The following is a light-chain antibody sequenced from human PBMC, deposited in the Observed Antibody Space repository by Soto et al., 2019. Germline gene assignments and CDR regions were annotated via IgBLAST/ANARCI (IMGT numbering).Light chain of an antibody. CDR1: QSISSW. CDR3: QQYNSYSWT. CDR2: DAS. Sequence: DIQMTQSPSTLSASVGARVPITCRARQSISSWLAWYQQKPGKAPKLLIYDASSLESGVPSRFSGSGSGTEFTLTISSLQPDDFATYYCQQYNSYSWTFGQGTKVDI. J-gene: IGKJ1*01. V-gene: IGKV1-5*01.